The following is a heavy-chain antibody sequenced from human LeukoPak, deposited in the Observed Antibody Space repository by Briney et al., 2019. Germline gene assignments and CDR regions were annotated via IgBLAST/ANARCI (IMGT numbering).Heavy chain of an antibody. V-gene: IGHV4-4*07. CDR1: GGSISSYY. J-gene: IGHJ4*02. Sequence: SETLSLTCTVSGGSISSYYWSWIRQPAGKGLEWIGRTHPSGSTNYNPSLKSRVTLSVDTSKNQFSLKLSSVTAADTAVYYCARGPPPDFDYWGRGTLVTVSS. CDR2: THPSGST. CDR3: ARGPPPDFDY.